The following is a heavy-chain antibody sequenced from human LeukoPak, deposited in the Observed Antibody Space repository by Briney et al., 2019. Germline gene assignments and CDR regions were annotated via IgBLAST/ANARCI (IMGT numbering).Heavy chain of an antibody. J-gene: IGHJ4*02. D-gene: IGHD3-22*01. V-gene: IGHV4-59*12. CDR2: IYYSGST. Sequence: PSETLSLTCTVSGGSISSYYWSWIRQPPGKGLEWIGYIYYSGSTNYNPSLKSRVTISVDTSKNQFSLKLSSVTAADTAVYYCAREWAYYDSSGYYYWGQGTLVTVSS. CDR1: GGSISSYY. CDR3: AREWAYYDSSGYYY.